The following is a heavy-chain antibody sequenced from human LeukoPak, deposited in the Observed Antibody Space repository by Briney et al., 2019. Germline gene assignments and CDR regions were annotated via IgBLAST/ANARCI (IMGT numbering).Heavy chain of an antibody. V-gene: IGHV1-69*01. CDR2: IIPILGTA. CDR3: ARGGYYDSSGYDAFAI. CDR1: GGTFSSYA. J-gene: IGHJ3*02. Sequence: SMKVSCKASGGTFSSYAISWVRQAPGQGLEWMGGIIPILGTANYAQKFQGRVTISPDESTSTAYMELRSPRSDDAAVYYCARGGYYDSSGYDAFAIWGQGTMVTVSS. D-gene: IGHD3-22*01.